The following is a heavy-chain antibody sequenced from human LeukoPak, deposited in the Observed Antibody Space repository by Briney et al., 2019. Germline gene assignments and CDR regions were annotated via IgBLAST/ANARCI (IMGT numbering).Heavy chain of an antibody. D-gene: IGHD2-15*01. CDR2: IYYSGST. CDR3: ARLVRVARGYYYYYGMDV. J-gene: IGHJ6*02. V-gene: IGHV4-39*01. CDR1: GGSISSSSYY. Sequence: SETLSLTCTVSGGSISSSSYYWGWIRQPPGKGLEWIGSIYYSGSTYYNPSLKSRVTISVDTSKNQFSLKLSSVTAADTAVYYCARLVRVARGYYYYYGMDVWGQGITVTVSS.